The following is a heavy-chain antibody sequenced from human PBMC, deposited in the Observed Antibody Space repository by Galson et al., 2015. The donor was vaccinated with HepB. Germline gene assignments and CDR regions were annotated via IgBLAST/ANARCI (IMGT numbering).Heavy chain of an antibody. CDR2: IYSGAST. D-gene: IGHD2/OR15-2a*01. V-gene: IGHV3-66*01. J-gene: IGHJ3*02. CDR1: GFTVSSNY. CDR3: ARGPRISMPLDI. Sequence: SLRLSCAASGFTVSSNYMSWVRQAPGKGLEWVSVIYSGASTYYADSVKGRFTISRDNSKNTLYLQMNSLRAEDTAVYYCARGPRISMPLDIWGQGTMVTVSS.